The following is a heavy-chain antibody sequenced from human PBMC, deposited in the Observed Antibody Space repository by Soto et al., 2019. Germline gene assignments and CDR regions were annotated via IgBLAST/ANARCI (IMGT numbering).Heavy chain of an antibody. Sequence: QVQLQESGPGLVKPSETLSLTCAVSGDSISSYYCMWIRQPPGKGLESIGCLYCGRSANYNPSLMRRVTLSVDTSTNQCSLTLSSMTAADTAVYYCALRSMAVVPEYWGQGTLVTVSS. CDR3: ALRSMAVVPEY. CDR1: GDSISSYY. V-gene: IGHV4-59*01. D-gene: IGHD3-22*01. CDR2: LYCGRSA. J-gene: IGHJ4*02.